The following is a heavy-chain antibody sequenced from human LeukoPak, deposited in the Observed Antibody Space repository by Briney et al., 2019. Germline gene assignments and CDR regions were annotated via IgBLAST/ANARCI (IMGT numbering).Heavy chain of an antibody. V-gene: IGHV3-30*03. CDR3: AGGSSPYYYYGMDV. J-gene: IGHJ6*02. Sequence: GGSLRLSCAASGFTFSSYGMHWVRQAPGKGLEWVAVISYDGSNKYYADSVKGRFTISRDHSKNTLYLQMNSLRAEDTAVYYCAGGSSPYYYYGMDVWGQGTTVTVSS. D-gene: IGHD6-6*01. CDR1: GFTFSSYG. CDR2: ISYDGSNK.